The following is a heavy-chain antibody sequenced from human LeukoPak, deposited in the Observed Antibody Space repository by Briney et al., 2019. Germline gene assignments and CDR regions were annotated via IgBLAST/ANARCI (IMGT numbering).Heavy chain of an antibody. V-gene: IGHV3-21*01. CDR1: GFTFSSYS. CDR3: ASQSYYDSSGYPET. J-gene: IGHJ3*01. Sequence: SGGSLRLSCAASGFTFSSYSMNWVRQVPGKGLEWVSSISSSSSYIYYADSVKGRFTISRDNAKNSLYLQMNSLRAEDTAVYYCASQSYYDSSGYPETWGQGTMVTVSS. D-gene: IGHD3-22*01. CDR2: ISSSSSYI.